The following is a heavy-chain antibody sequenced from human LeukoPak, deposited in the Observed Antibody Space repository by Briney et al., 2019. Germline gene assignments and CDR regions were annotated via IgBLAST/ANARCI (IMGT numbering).Heavy chain of an antibody. Sequence: ASVKVSCKASGYTFTSYDINWVRQATGQGLEWMGWMNPNSGNTGYAQKFQGRVTMTRNTSISTAYMELSSLRAEDTAVYYCANSHINRSSIAAAMGARVGGFDYWGQGTLVTVSS. CDR1: GYTFTSYD. J-gene: IGHJ4*02. V-gene: IGHV1-8*01. D-gene: IGHD6-13*01. CDR3: ANSHINRSSIAAAMGARVGGFDY. CDR2: MNPNSGNT.